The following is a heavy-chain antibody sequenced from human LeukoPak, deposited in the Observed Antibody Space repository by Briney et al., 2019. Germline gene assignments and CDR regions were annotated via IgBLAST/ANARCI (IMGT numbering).Heavy chain of an antibody. CDR1: GFTFSTYT. CDR3: ARDKYGDYSFDF. CDR2: ISSSSSYI. V-gene: IGHV3-21*01. Sequence: GGPLRLSCAASGFTFSTYTMNWVGLAPGKGLEGVSSISSSSSYIYYTDSVKGRFTFSRDNAKNSLFLQMNSLRAEDTAMYYCARDKYGDYSFDFWGQGTLVTVSS. J-gene: IGHJ4*02. D-gene: IGHD4-17*01.